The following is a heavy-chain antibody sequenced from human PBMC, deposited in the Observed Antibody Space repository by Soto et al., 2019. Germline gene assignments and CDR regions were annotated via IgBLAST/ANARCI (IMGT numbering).Heavy chain of an antibody. CDR1: GYSFTDYH. CDR2: INPKSGGT. Sequence: ASVKVSCKASGYSFTDYHIHWVRQAPGQGLEWLGRINPKSGGTSTAQKLQGWVTMTTDTSISTASMALTRLTSDDTAIYYCARGDSTDCSNGVCSFFYNHDMDVWGQGTTVTVSS. V-gene: IGHV1-2*04. D-gene: IGHD2-8*01. CDR3: ARGDSTDCSNGVCSFFYNHDMDV. J-gene: IGHJ6*02.